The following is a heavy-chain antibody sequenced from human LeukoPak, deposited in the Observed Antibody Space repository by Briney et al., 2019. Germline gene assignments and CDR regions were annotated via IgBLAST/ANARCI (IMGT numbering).Heavy chain of an antibody. V-gene: IGHV3-21*01. D-gene: IGHD6-6*01. CDR2: ISSSSTYI. CDR3: ARSGSSLYYYTLDV. Sequence: GGSLRLSCAASGFAFSTYTMNWIRQAPGKGLEWVSSISSSSTYIYYADSVRGRFTVSRDNAKNSLYLQMSSLRAEDTAVYYCARSGSSLYYYTLDVWGQGTTVAFSS. J-gene: IGHJ6*02. CDR1: GFAFSTYT.